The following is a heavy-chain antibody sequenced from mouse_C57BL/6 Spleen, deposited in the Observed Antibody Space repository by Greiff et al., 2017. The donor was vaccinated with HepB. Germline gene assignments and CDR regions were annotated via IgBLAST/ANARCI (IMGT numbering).Heavy chain of an antibody. D-gene: IGHD3-1*01. CDR2: INPYNGGT. J-gene: IGHJ4*01. CDR1: GYTFTDYY. V-gene: IGHV1-19*01. Sequence: EVQLQESGPVLVKPGASVKMSCKASGYTFTDYYMNWVKQSHGKSLEWIGVINPYNGGTSYNQKFKGKATLTVDKSSSTAYMELNSLTSEDSAVYYCARDRATFAMDYWGQGTSVTVSS. CDR3: ARDRATFAMDY.